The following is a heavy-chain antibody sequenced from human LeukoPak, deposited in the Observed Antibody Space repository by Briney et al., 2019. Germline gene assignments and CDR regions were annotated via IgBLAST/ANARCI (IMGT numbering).Heavy chain of an antibody. CDR1: GFTFSSYA. V-gene: IGHV3-23*01. Sequence: PGGSLRLSCAASGFTFSSYAMSWVRQAPGKGLEWVSAISGSGGSTYYADSVKGRFTISRDNSKNTLYLQMNSLRAEDTAVYYCAKDGGSGSYWYYYYYGMDVWGQGTTVTVSS. D-gene: IGHD3-10*01. CDR3: AKDGGSGSYWYYYYYGMDV. CDR2: ISGSGGST. J-gene: IGHJ6*02.